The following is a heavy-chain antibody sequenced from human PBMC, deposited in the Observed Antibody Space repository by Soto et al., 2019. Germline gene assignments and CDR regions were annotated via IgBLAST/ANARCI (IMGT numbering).Heavy chain of an antibody. J-gene: IGHJ5*02. V-gene: IGHV3-30-3*01. CDR1: GFTFSSYA. Sequence: QVQLVESGGGVVQPGRSLRLSCAASGFTFSSYAMHWVRQAPGKELEWVAVISYDGSNKYYADSVKGRFTISRDNSKNTLYLQMNSLRAEDTAVYYCARGQSYDYVWGSYRYNLPWGQGTLVTVSS. D-gene: IGHD3-16*02. CDR2: ISYDGSNK. CDR3: ARGQSYDYVWGSYRYNLP.